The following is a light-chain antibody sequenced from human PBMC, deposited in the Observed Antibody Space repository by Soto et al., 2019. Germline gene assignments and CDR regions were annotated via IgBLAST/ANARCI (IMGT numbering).Light chain of an antibody. CDR2: GAS. V-gene: IGKV1-9*01. CDR3: QQLNSYSIFT. Sequence: DIQLTQSPSFLSASVGDRVTITCRASQDISSYLAWYQQKPGKAPKLLIFGASTLQSEVPSRFSGSGSGTEFTLTICSLQPEDFATYYCQQLNSYSIFTFGPGTKVDI. J-gene: IGKJ3*01. CDR1: QDISSY.